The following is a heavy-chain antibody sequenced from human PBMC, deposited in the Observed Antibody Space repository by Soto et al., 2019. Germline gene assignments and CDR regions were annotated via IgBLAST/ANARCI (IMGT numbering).Heavy chain of an antibody. J-gene: IGHJ4*02. D-gene: IGHD2-15*01. Sequence: GGSLRLSCAASGFTFSSYAISWVRQAPGKGLEWVSAISGSGVSTYYADSVKGRFTISRDNSKNTLYLQMNSLRAEDTAVYYCAKDIKEGGPGYWGQGTLVTVSS. CDR3: AKDIKEGGPGY. CDR2: ISGSGVST. V-gene: IGHV3-23*01. CDR1: GFTFSSYA.